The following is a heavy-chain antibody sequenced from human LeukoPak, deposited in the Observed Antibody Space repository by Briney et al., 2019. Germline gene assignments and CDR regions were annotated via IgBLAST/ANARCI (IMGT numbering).Heavy chain of an antibody. Sequence: GGSLRLSCAGSGFTFSSYGMHWVRQAPGKGLEGVAVISYDGSNKYYADPVKGRFTISRDNSKNTLYLQMNSLRAEDTAVYYCAKVLRFGELWVDYFDYWGQGTLVTVSS. D-gene: IGHD3-10*01. CDR3: AKVLRFGELWVDYFDY. V-gene: IGHV3-30*18. CDR1: GFTFSSYG. J-gene: IGHJ4*02. CDR2: ISYDGSNK.